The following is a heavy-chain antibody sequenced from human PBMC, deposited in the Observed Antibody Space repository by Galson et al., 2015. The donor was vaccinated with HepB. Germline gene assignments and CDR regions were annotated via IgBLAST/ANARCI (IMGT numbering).Heavy chain of an antibody. CDR3: ARRGRVGAPIDY. V-gene: IGHV4-59*01. CDR1: GGSISSYY. J-gene: IGHJ4*02. CDR2: IYYSGST. Sequence: SETLSLTCTVSGGSISSYYWSWIRQPPGKGLEWIGYIYYSGSTNYNPSLKSRVTISVDTSKNQFSLKLSSVTAADTAVYYCARRGRVGAPIDYWGQGTLVTVSS. D-gene: IGHD1-26*01.